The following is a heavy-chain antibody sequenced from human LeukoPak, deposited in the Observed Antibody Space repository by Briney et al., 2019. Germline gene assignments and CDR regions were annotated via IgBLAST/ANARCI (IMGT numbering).Heavy chain of an antibody. J-gene: IGHJ4*02. D-gene: IGHD3-22*01. CDR1: GGTFSSYA. Sequence: SVKVSCKASGGTFSSYAISWVRQAPGQGLEWMGGIIPIFDTANYAQKFQGRVTITADESTSTAYMELSSLKSEDTAVYYCASRNYYDSSDYHFDYWGQGTLVTVSS. CDR3: ASRNYYDSSDYHFDY. CDR2: IIPIFDTA. V-gene: IGHV1-69*13.